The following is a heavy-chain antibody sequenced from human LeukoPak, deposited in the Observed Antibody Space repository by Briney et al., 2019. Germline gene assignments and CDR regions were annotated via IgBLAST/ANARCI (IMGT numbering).Heavy chain of an antibody. CDR1: GYSLTSHW. D-gene: IGHD6-19*01. V-gene: IGHV5-51*01. J-gene: IGHJ4*02. CDR3: ARGVAGSWDY. Sequence: GESLKISCKGSGYSLTSHWIGWVRQMPGKGLEWVGIFNPADSDTRYSPSFQGQVTISADRSINTAYLQWSSLKAPDTGMYYCARGVAGSWDYWGQGTLVTVSS. CDR2: FNPADSDT.